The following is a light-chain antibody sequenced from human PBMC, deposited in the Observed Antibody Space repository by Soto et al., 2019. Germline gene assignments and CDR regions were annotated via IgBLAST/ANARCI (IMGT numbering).Light chain of an antibody. V-gene: IGKV1-39*01. Sequence: DIEITQSPSSLSASVGDRVTITCRASQSISSYLNWYQQKPRKAPKLLIYAASSSQSGVPSRLSGSGSGTDFTLTIRSLQPEDSATYYCQKYNSALTFGQGTRLEIK. J-gene: IGKJ5*01. CDR2: AAS. CDR1: QSISSY. CDR3: QKYNSALT.